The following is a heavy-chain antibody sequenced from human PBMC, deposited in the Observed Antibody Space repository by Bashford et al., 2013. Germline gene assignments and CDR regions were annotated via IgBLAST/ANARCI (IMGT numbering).Heavy chain of an antibody. J-gene: IGHJ3*01. CDR3: ARHLGPYCSTSDCYRHGFDF. V-gene: IGHV4-39*01. D-gene: IGHD2-21*02. CDR1: GGSISTSSYY. CDR2: IYYSGNT. Sequence: SETLSLTCTVSGGSISTSSYYWGWIRQPPGKGLDWIGSIYYSGNTYYNPSFKSRVTISIDTSKNQFSLKLGSVTAADTAVFFCARHLGPYCSTSDCYRHGFDFWGQGAMVTVSS.